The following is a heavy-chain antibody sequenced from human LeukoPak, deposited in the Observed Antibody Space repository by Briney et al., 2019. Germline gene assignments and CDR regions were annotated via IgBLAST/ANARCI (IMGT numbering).Heavy chain of an antibody. D-gene: IGHD6-6*01. Sequence: SETLSLTCTVSGGSISSYYWSWIRQPPGKGLEWIGYIYYSGSTNYNPSLKSRVTISVDTSKNQFSLKLSSVTAADTAVYYCVREGDQYSSSFDPWGQGTLVTVSS. J-gene: IGHJ5*02. CDR3: VREGDQYSSSFDP. CDR1: GGSISSYY. V-gene: IGHV4-59*01. CDR2: IYYSGST.